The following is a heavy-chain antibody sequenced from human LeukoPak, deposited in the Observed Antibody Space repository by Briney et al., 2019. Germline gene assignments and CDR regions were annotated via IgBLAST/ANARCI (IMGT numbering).Heavy chain of an antibody. V-gene: IGHV3-48*04. Sequence: QPGGSLRLSCAASGFTFSSYSMNWVRQAPGKGLEWVSYISSSSSTIYYADSVKGRFTISRDNAKNSLYLQMNSLRAEDTAVYYCARDLYYYGSGSYSGDAFDIWGQGTMVTVSS. CDR2: ISSSSSTI. CDR3: ARDLYYYGSGSYSGDAFDI. CDR1: GFTFSSYS. J-gene: IGHJ3*02. D-gene: IGHD3-10*01.